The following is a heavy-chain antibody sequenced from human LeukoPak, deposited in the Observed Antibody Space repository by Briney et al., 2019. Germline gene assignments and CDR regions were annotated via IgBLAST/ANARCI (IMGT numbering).Heavy chain of an antibody. CDR1: GFTFDDYA. CDR3: AKEVRVVPAFDY. Sequence: GGSLRLSCAASGFTFDDYAMHWVRHAPGKGLEWVSGISWNSGSIGYADSVKGRFTISRDNAKNSLYLQMNSLRAEDTALYYCAKEVRVVPAFDYWGQGTLVTVSS. J-gene: IGHJ4*02. D-gene: IGHD3-3*01. CDR2: ISWNSGSI. V-gene: IGHV3-9*01.